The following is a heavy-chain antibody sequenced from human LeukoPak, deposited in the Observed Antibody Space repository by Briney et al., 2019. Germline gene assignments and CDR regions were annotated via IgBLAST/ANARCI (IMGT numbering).Heavy chain of an antibody. CDR1: GGSISSYF. CDR3: AKASVSTAVLFDS. Sequence: SETLSLTCTVSGGSISSYFWNWVRQPPGQRLQWLGYMSNTGITKYNPSLKSRVTISADTSKNQFSLILNSVTTADTAVYYCAKASVSTAVLFDSWGQGTLVALFS. V-gene: IGHV4-59*01. J-gene: IGHJ4*02. D-gene: IGHD5/OR15-5a*01. CDR2: MSNTGIT.